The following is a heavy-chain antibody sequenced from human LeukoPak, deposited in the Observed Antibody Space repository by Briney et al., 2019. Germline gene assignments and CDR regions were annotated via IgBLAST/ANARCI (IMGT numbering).Heavy chain of an antibody. D-gene: IGHD6-19*01. CDR1: GFTFSYYW. CDR3: ARSSGWFLDY. CDR2: IKQDGSER. Sequence: GGSLRLSCAASGFTFSYYWMSWVRQAPGKGLEWVANIKQDGSERYSVDSVKGRFTISRDNAKNSLFLQMNSLTGEDTAVYYCARSSGWFLDYWGQGSLVTVSS. V-gene: IGHV3-7*04. J-gene: IGHJ4*02.